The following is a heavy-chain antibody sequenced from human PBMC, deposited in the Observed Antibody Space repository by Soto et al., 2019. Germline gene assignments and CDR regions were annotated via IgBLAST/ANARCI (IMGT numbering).Heavy chain of an antibody. Sequence: SETLSLSVTVCGGSISSYYWSWIRQPPGKGLEWILYIYYSGSTNDNPSLKSRVTISVDTSKNQFSLKLSSVTAADPAVYYCPRYGQHDYSNYYFDYWRQGTLVTVPS. D-gene: IGHD4-4*01. CDR2: IYYSGST. J-gene: IGHJ4*02. CDR1: GGSISSYY. CDR3: PRYGQHDYSNYYFDY. V-gene: IGHV4-59*01.